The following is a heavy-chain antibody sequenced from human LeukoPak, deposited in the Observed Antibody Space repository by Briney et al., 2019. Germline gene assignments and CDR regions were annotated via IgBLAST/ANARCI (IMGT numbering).Heavy chain of an antibody. D-gene: IGHD3-22*01. CDR3: ARQSRWGRITMIVVVFDY. CDR2: IYYSGST. V-gene: IGHV4-39*01. J-gene: IGHJ4*02. CDR1: GGSISSSSYY. Sequence: PSGTLSLTCTVSGGSISSSSYYWGWIRQPPGKGLEWIGSIYYSGSTYYNPSLKSRVTISVDTSKNQFSLKLSSVTAADTAVYYCARQSRWGRITMIVVVFDYWGQGTLVTVSS.